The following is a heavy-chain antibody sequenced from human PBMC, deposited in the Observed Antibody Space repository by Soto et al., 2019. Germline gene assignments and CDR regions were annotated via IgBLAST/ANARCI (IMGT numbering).Heavy chain of an antibody. Sequence: GGSLRLSCAASGFTFSSYWMSWVRQAPGKGLEWVANIKQDGSEKYYVDSVKGRFTISRDNAKNPLYLQMNSLRAEDTAVYYCAGGSGVAYYYYYMDVWGKGTTVTVSS. CDR3: AGGSGVAYYYYYMDV. V-gene: IGHV3-7*01. CDR2: IKQDGSEK. CDR1: GFTFSSYW. D-gene: IGHD3-10*01. J-gene: IGHJ6*03.